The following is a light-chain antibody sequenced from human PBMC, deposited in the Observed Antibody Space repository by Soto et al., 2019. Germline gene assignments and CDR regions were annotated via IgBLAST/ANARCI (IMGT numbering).Light chain of an antibody. CDR2: GAS. CDR3: QQFGSSIPHT. CDR1: QVIGSRY. V-gene: IGKV3-20*01. Sequence: EIVMTQSPGTLSLSPGERATISCRASQVIGSRYLAWYHQKSGQAPRLLIYGASSRATGIPDRFSGSGSWTDFTLTISRLEPEDLGVYYCQQFGSSIPHTFGQGTKLEIK. J-gene: IGKJ2*01.